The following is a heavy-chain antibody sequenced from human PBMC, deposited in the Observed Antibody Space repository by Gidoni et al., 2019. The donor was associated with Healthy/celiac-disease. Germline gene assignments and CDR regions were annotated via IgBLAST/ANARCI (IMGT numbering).Heavy chain of an antibody. V-gene: IGHV4-59*01. D-gene: IGHD5-18*01. J-gene: IGHJ4*02. Sequence: QVQLQESGPGLVKPSETLSLPCTVSGGSISSYYWSWIRQPPGKGLEWIGYIYYSGSTNYNPSLKSRVTISVDTSKNQFSLKLSSVTAADTAVYYCARAYVDTAMVTWGQGTLVTVSS. CDR2: IYYSGST. CDR3: ARAYVDTAMVT. CDR1: GGSISSYY.